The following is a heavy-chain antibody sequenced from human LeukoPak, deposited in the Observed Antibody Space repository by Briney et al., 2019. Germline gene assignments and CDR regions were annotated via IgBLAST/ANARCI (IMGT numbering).Heavy chain of an antibody. J-gene: IGHJ3*02. CDR1: GFTFSSYS. CDR2: ISSSSSYI. D-gene: IGHD6-13*01. CDR3: ARRRTAAVVAFDI. Sequence: GGSLRLSCAAPGFTFSSYSMNWVRQAPGKGLEWVSSISSSSSYIYYADSVKGRFTISRDNAKNSLYLQMNSLRAEDTAVYYCARRRTAAVVAFDIWGQGTMVTVSS. V-gene: IGHV3-21*01.